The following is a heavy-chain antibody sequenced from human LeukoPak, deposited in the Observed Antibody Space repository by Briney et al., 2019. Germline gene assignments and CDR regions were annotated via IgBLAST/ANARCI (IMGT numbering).Heavy chain of an antibody. CDR2: IKQDGSQK. J-gene: IGHJ4*02. V-gene: IGHV3-7*01. D-gene: IGHD4-17*01. CDR3: ARGGTTVTPKNFDF. CDR1: GFTFSRYW. Sequence: PGGSLRLSCAASGFTFSRYWMRGVRQAPGRGLEWVANIKQDGSQKYYVVSVKGRHTISRDNDKNSLYLQMNSLRAEDTAVYYCARGGTTVTPKNFDFWGQGTLVTVSS.